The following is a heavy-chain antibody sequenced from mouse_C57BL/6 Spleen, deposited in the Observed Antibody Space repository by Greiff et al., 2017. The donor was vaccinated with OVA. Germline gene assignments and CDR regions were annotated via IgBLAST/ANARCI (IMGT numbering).Heavy chain of an antibody. CDR3: ARPLYGSSLYYYAMDY. J-gene: IGHJ4*01. CDR1: GYTFTSYW. Sequence: VQLQQPGAELVKPGASVKMSCKASGYTFTSYWITWVKQRPGQGLEWIGDIYPGSGSTNYNEKFKSKATLTVDTSSSTAYMQLSSLTSEDSAVYYCARPLYGSSLYYYAMDYWGQGTSVTVSS. CDR2: IYPGSGST. D-gene: IGHD1-1*01. V-gene: IGHV1-55*01.